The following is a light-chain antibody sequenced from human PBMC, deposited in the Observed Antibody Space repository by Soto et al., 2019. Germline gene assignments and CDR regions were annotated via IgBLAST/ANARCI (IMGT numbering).Light chain of an antibody. CDR2: DAS. CDR3: QQYHNYRT. CDR1: QSIVRW. V-gene: IGKV1-5*01. J-gene: IGKJ1*01. Sequence: DIQMTQSPSTLSASIGDRVTISCRASQSIVRWLAWYQQKPGKAPNLLIYDASNLESGVPSRFIGSGSGTEFTLTISSLQPDDFATYYCQQYHNYRTFGQGTKVEIK.